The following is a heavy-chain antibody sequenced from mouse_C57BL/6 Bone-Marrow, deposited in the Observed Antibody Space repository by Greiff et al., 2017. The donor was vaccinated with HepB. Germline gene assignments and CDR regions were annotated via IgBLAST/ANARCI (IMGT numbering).Heavy chain of an antibody. V-gene: IGHV2-2*01. CDR3: ARRGLTSTWYFDV. J-gene: IGHJ1*03. Sequence: QVHVKQSGPGLVQPSQSLSITCTVSGFSLTSYGVHWVRQSPGKGLEWLGVIWSGGSTDYNAAFISRLSISKDNSKSQVFFKMNSLQADDTAIYYCARRGLTSTWYFDVWGTGTTVTVSS. D-gene: IGHD2-1*01. CDR2: IWSGGST. CDR1: GFSLTSYG.